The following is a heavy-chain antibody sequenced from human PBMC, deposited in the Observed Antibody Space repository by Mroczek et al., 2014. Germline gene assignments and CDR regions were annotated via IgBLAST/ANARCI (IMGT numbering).Heavy chain of an antibody. CDR1: GFTFSSYA. V-gene: IGHV3-23*01. J-gene: IGHJ4*02. D-gene: IGHD3-22*01. Sequence: ESGGGLVQPGGSLRLSCAASGFTFSSYAMSWVRQAPGKGLEWVSAISGSGGSTYYADSVKGRFTISRDNSKNTLYLQMNSLRAEDTAVYYCAKEPNYYDSSGYSYYFDYWGQGTLVTVSS. CDR3: AKEPNYYDSSGYSYYFDY. CDR2: ISGSGGST.